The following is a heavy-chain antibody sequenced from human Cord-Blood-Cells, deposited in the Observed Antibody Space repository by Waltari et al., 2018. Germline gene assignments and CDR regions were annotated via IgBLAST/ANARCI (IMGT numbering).Heavy chain of an antibody. Sequence: EVQLLESGGGWVQPGGSLRLSCAASGFTFSSYAMSWVRQAPGKGLEWVSGISGSGGSTYYADSVKGRFTISRDNSKNTLYLQMNSLRAEDTAVYYCAKDLSANWGSPGFGYWGQGTLVTVSS. CDR1: GFTFSSYA. V-gene: IGHV3-23*01. CDR2: ISGSGGST. CDR3: AKDLSANWGSPGFGY. D-gene: IGHD7-27*01. J-gene: IGHJ4*02.